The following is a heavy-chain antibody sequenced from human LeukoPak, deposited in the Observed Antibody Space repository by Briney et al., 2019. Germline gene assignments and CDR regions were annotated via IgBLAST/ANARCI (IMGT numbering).Heavy chain of an antibody. CDR1: RDTFTSYV. V-gene: IGHV1-18*01. CDR2: ISAYNGNT. CDR3: ARDMTTVTKRIRGPIDY. J-gene: IGHJ4*02. D-gene: IGHD4-11*01. Sequence: ASVKVSCKTCRDTFTSYVISWVRPAPGQGVEWMGWISAYNGNTNYAQNLQGRVTMTPDTYTSTAYMELRSLISDDTAVYYCARDMTTVTKRIRGPIDYWGQGTLVTVSS.